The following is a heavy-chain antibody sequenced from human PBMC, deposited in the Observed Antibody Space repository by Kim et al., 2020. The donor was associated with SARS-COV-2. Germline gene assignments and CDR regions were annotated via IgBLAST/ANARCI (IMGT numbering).Heavy chain of an antibody. J-gene: IGHJ4*02. CDR2: INHSGST. D-gene: IGHD3-16*01. V-gene: IGHV4-34*01. CDR1: GGSFSGYY. CDR3: ARVGGGPDY. Sequence: SETLSLTCAVYGGSFSGYYWSWIRQPPGKELEWIGEINHSGSTNYNPSLKSRVTISVDTSKNQFSLKLSSVTAADTAVYYCARVGGGPDYWGQGTLVTVSS.